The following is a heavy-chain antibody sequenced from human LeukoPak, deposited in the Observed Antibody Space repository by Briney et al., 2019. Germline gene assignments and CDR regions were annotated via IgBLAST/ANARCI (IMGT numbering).Heavy chain of an antibody. CDR3: ARGPYPDYGDYVFDY. Sequence: SETLSLTCTVSGGSISSGSYYWSWIRQPPGKGLEWIGEINHSGSTNYNPSLKSRVTISVDTSKNQFSLKLSSVTAADTAVYYCARGPYPDYGDYVFDYWGQGTLVTVSS. D-gene: IGHD4-17*01. J-gene: IGHJ4*02. CDR1: GGSISSGSYY. V-gene: IGHV4-39*07. CDR2: INHSGST.